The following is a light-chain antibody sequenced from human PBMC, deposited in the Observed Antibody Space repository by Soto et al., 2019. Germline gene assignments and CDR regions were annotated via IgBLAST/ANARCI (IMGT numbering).Light chain of an antibody. CDR1: QSVGRN. Sequence: EIVVTQSPGILSVSPGDRATLSCRDSQSVGRNLAWYQQKPGQAPTLLIYAASTRATGLPARFSGSGSGTDFTLTISSLQSEDFAVYYCQEYSKWPLFTFGPGTRVDIK. CDR2: AAS. V-gene: IGKV3-15*01. CDR3: QEYSKWPLFT. J-gene: IGKJ3*01.